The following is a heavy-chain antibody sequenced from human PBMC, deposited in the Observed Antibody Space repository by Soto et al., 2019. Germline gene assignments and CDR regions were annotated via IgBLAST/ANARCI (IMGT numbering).Heavy chain of an antibody. CDR3: AHRLPGPSGYDV. CDR1: GFSLTSGVVG. J-gene: IGHJ6*02. V-gene: IGHV2-5*01. CDR2: IYWNDEQ. D-gene: IGHD6-13*01. Sequence: QITLKESGPTLVKPTQTLTLTCTFSGFSLTSGVVGVGWIRQPPGEALEWLALIYWNDEQYYNPSLRNRLTNTRETSKNQVVLTMTNMDPVDTATYYCAHRLPGPSGYDVWGQGTTVTVSS.